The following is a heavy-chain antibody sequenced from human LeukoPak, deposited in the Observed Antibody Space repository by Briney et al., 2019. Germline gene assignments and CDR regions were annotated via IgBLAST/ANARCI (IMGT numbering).Heavy chain of an antibody. V-gene: IGHV3-7*01. CDR2: IKPDGSAQ. Sequence: GGSLRLSCAASGFTFSSYAMSWVRQAPGKGLEWVATIKPDGSAQYYVDSVKGRFTISRDNSKNTLFLQMNSLRPEDTAVYYCAKDRGDCYDYWGQGALVTVSS. CDR1: GFTFSSYA. D-gene: IGHD2-21*01. CDR3: AKDRGDCYDY. J-gene: IGHJ4*02.